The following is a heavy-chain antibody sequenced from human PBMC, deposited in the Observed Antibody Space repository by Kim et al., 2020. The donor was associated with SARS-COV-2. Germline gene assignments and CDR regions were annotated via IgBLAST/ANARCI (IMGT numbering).Heavy chain of an antibody. V-gene: IGHV3-23*01. Sequence: GGSLRLSCAASGFTFSSYAMSWVRQAPGKGLEWVSGISSSGGSIYYADSVTGRFTISRDNSKNTLYLQMNSLRAEDTAVYYCAKEVSYYSGSWSDYWGQGTLVTVSS. CDR3: AKEVSYYSGSWSDY. D-gene: IGHD3-10*01. CDR1: GFTFSSYA. J-gene: IGHJ4*02. CDR2: ISSSGGSI.